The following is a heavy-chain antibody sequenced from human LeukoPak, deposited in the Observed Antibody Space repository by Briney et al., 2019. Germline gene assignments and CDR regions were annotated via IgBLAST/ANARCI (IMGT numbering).Heavy chain of an antibody. V-gene: IGHV1-69*13. CDR1: GGTFSSYA. CDR2: IIPIFGIA. J-gene: IGHJ3*02. Sequence: SVKVSCKASGGTFSSYAISWVRQAPGQGLEWMGGIIPIFGIANYAQKFQGRVTITADESTSTAYMELSSLRSEDTAVYYCASEDDEIDAFEIWGQGTMVTVSS. CDR3: ASEDDEIDAFEI. D-gene: IGHD1-1*01.